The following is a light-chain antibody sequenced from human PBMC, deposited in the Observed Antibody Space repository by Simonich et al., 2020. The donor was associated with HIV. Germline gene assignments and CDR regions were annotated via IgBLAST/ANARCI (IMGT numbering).Light chain of an antibody. Sequence: DIVMTQSPDSLAVSLGARATINCKSRQSVLYNSNNKNYLACYQQKPGQPPKLLIYWASTRESGVPDRFSGSGSGTDFTLTISSRQAEDVAVYYCQQYYSTPWTFGQGTKVEIK. CDR2: WAS. V-gene: IGKV4-1*01. J-gene: IGKJ1*01. CDR3: QQYYSTPWT. CDR1: QSVLYNSNNKNY.